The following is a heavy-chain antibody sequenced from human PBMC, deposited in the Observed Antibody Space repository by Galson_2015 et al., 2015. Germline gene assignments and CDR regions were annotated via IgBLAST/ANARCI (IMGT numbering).Heavy chain of an antibody. Sequence: SLRLSCAASGFTFSSYWMSWVRQAPDKGLEWVANIKQEGSEKNYVDSVKGRFTISRDNAKNSLYLQMNSLRAEDTAVYYCARYRYCSNSGCYFVAHDYWGQGTLVTVSS. V-gene: IGHV3-7*01. CDR2: IKQEGSEK. CDR1: GFTFSSYW. D-gene: IGHD2-2*01. J-gene: IGHJ4*02. CDR3: ARYRYCSNSGCYFVAHDY.